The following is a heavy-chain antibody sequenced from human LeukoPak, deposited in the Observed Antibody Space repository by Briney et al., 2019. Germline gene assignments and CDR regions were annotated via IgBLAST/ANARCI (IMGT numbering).Heavy chain of an antibody. CDR2: IYNSGST. CDR1: GGSISSGGYY. Sequence: PSQTLSLTCTVSGGSISSGGYYWSWVRQHPGKGLEWIGHIYNSGSTSYSPPLKSRVTISIDTSKNQFFLRLSSVTAADTAVYYCARHPFWSGYAYYYGMDVWGQGTTVTVSS. D-gene: IGHD3-3*01. CDR3: ARHPFWSGYAYYYGMDV. J-gene: IGHJ6*02. V-gene: IGHV4-31*03.